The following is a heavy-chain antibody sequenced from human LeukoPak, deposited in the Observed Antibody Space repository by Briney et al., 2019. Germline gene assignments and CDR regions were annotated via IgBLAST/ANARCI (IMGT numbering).Heavy chain of an antibody. Sequence: GGSLRLSCAASGFTFSSYTINWVRQAPGQGLQWVSSISGSGSYIYYADSVKGRFTVPRDNAKNSLSLQMNSLRAEYTAVYYCARDDYFDISGYYSDNAFDIWGQGTMVTVSS. CDR1: GFTFSSYT. D-gene: IGHD3-22*01. J-gene: IGHJ3*02. CDR2: ISGSGSYI. CDR3: ARDDYFDISGYYSDNAFDI. V-gene: IGHV3-21*01.